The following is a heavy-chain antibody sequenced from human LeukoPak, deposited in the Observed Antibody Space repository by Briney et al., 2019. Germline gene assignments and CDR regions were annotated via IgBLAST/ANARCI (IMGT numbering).Heavy chain of an antibody. CDR3: AKEGVRYYYGSGSYFYFDY. D-gene: IGHD3-10*01. J-gene: IGHJ4*02. CDR1: GLTFSGYA. CDR2: ISGSGGST. V-gene: IGHV3-23*01. Sequence: GGSLRLSCAASGLTFSGYAMSWVRQAPGKGLEWVSDISGSGGSTYYADSVKGRFTISRDNSKNTLYLQMNSLRAEDTAVYYCAKEGVRYYYGSGSYFYFDYWGQGTLVTVSS.